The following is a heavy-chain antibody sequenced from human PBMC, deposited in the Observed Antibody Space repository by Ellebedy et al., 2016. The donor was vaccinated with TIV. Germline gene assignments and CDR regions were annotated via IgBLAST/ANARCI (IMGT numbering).Heavy chain of an antibody. D-gene: IGHD5-12*01. CDR3: ARGRYSGYDYSDY. V-gene: IGHV1-18*04. CDR2: ISVYDDKT. Sequence: AASVTVSCKASGYIFTSYGMTWVRQAPGQGLEWMGWISVYDDKTNYAQKFKGRVTMTTDTSTNTAYMELRSLTYDDTAVYYCARGRYSGYDYSDYWGQGTLVTVSS. CDR1: GYIFTSYG. J-gene: IGHJ4*02.